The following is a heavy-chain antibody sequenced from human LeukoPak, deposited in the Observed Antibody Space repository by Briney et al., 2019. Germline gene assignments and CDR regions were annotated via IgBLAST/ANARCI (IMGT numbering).Heavy chain of an antibody. D-gene: IGHD6-19*01. Sequence: SETLSLTCTVSGGSISSYYWSWIRQPPGKGLEWIGYIYYSGSTNYNPSLKSRVTISVDTSKNQFSLKLSSVTAADTAVYYCARAGVQWLVLSWFDPWGQGTLVPVSS. CDR3: ARAGVQWLVLSWFDP. CDR2: IYYSGST. CDR1: GGSISSYY. J-gene: IGHJ5*02. V-gene: IGHV4-59*01.